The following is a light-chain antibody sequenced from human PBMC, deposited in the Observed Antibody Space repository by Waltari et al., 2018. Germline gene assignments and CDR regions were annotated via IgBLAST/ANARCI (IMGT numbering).Light chain of an antibody. CDR3: CSYADSRTWV. V-gene: IGLV2-23*01. CDR2: EDS. CDR1: SSAVGRYEL. Sequence: QSALTQPASVSGSPGQSITISGPGTSSAVGRYELASWYQQHPDKAPKLLVFEDSKWPSGVSNRFSGSKSGNTASLTISGLQAEDEADYYCCSYADSRTWVFGGGTKLTVL. J-gene: IGLJ3*02.